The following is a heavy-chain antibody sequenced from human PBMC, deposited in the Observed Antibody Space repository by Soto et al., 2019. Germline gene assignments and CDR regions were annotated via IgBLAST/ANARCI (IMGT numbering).Heavy chain of an antibody. D-gene: IGHD4-17*01. Sequence: GESLKSAGKGSGYSFTSYCISWVRQMPGKGLEWMGRIDPSDSYTNYSPSFQGHVTISADKSISTAYLQWSSLKASDTAMYYCASLNGDWFDYWGQGTLVTVSS. CDR3: ASLNGDWFDY. CDR2: IDPSDSYT. J-gene: IGHJ4*02. CDR1: GYSFTSYC. V-gene: IGHV5-10-1*01.